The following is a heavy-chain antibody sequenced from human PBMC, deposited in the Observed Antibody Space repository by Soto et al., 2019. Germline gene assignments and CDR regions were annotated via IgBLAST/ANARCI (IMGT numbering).Heavy chain of an antibody. CDR2: IKQDGSEK. CDR3: ARDRYSYYDSCSGPLPYYYYGMDV. D-gene: IGHD3-3*01. J-gene: IGHJ6*02. V-gene: IGHV3-7*01. Sequence: GGSLRLSCAASGFTFSSYWMSWVRQAPGKGLEWVANIKQDGSEKYYVDSVKGRFTISRDNAKNSLYLQMNSLRAEDTAVYYCARDRYSYYDSCSGPLPYYYYGMDVWGQGTTVTVSS. CDR1: GFTFSSYW.